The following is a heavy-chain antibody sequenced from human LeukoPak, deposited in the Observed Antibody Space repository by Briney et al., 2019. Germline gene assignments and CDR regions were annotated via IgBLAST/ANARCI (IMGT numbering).Heavy chain of an antibody. D-gene: IGHD6-19*01. CDR3: ARQCCPAVAGTFFDY. J-gene: IGHJ4*02. V-gene: IGHV4-59*08. CDR2: IYYKGTT. Sequence: SETLSLTCTVSGGSISSYYWSWIRQPPEKGLEWIGYIYYKGTTNYNPSLKSRVTISVDTSRNQFSLKLNSVTAADTAVYYCARQCCPAVAGTFFDYWGQGTPVTVSS. CDR1: GGSISSYY.